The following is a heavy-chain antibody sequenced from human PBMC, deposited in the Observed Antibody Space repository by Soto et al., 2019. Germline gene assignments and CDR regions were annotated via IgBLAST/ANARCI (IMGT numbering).Heavy chain of an antibody. CDR1: GGTFSSDA. CDR3: ASGSTSDYYYGMDV. Sequence: QVQLVQSGADVKKPGSSVKFSCKASGGTFSSDAISWLRQAPGQGLEWMGGIIPIFGTANYAQKFQGRVTITADESTSTAYMELSSLRSEDTAVYYCASGSTSDYYYGMDVWGQGTTVTVSS. J-gene: IGHJ6*02. V-gene: IGHV1-69*01. CDR2: IIPIFGTA. D-gene: IGHD2-2*01.